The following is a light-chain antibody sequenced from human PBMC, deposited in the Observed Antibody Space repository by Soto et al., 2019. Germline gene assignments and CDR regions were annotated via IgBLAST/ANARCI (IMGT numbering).Light chain of an antibody. J-gene: IGLJ2*01. CDR3: CSYAGTTTWV. CDR1: SSDVGGSNF. V-gene: IGLV2-23*02. CDR2: DVA. Sequence: QSALTQPASVSASPGQSITISCTGTSSDVGGSNFVSWYQQHPGKPPKLIIYDVATRPSGVSNRFSGSKSGNTASLTISGVQAEDEADYYCCSYAGTTTWVFGGGTQLTVL.